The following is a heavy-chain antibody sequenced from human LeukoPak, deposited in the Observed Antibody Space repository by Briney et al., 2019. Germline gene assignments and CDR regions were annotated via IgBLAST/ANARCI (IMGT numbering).Heavy chain of an antibody. Sequence: SETLSLTCTVSGGSISGYYLSWIRQPPGKGLEWIGYIYSSGSTNYNPSLQSRVTISVDTSRNQFSLMLSSVTAADTALYYCARRGYSSSEYFDYWGQGTLVTVSS. V-gene: IGHV4-4*09. J-gene: IGHJ4*02. CDR2: IYSSGST. CDR1: GGSISGYY. CDR3: ARRGYSSSEYFDY. D-gene: IGHD6-6*01.